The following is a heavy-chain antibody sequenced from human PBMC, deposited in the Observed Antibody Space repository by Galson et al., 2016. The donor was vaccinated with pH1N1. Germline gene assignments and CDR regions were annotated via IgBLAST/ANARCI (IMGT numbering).Heavy chain of an antibody. D-gene: IGHD1-14*01. CDR2: IMPIFGTT. J-gene: IGHJ3*01. CDR3: VRSTGYXKVNGPFDV. Sequence: SVKVSCRASGGPLSSYATGWVRQAPGQGPEWMGGIMPIFGTTKYEQKFQGRVTITADEMSGSAYMELSGLTSMDTAVYYCVRSTGYXKVNGPFDVWGQGTLVIVSS. V-gene: IGHV1-69*13. CDR1: GGPLSSYA.